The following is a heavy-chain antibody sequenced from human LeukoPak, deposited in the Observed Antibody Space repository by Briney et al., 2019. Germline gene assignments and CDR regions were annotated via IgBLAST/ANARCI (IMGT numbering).Heavy chain of an antibody. CDR3: AKGDVLPSYPTFDY. D-gene: IGHD3-9*01. J-gene: IGHJ4*02. CDR1: GFTFSSYA. Sequence: GGSLRLSCAASGFTFSSYALSWVRQAPGKGLEWVSVISASGGTTYYADSVRGRFTISRDTSKDTVYLQMHSLRAEDTAVYYCAKGDVLPSYPTFDYWGQGTLVTVSS. CDR2: ISASGGTT. V-gene: IGHV3-23*01.